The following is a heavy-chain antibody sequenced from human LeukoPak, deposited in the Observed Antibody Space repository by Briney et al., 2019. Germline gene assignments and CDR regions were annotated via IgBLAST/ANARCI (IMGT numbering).Heavy chain of an antibody. CDR1: GGSFSGYY. Sequence: PSETLSLTCAVYGGSFSGYYWNWIRQPPGKGLEWIGEINHSGSTNYNPSLKSRVTISVDTSKNQFSLKLSSETAADTAVYYCARAVTLQLFDYWGQGTLVTVSS. CDR2: INHSGST. V-gene: IGHV4-34*01. D-gene: IGHD1-1*01. J-gene: IGHJ4*02. CDR3: ARAVTLQLFDY.